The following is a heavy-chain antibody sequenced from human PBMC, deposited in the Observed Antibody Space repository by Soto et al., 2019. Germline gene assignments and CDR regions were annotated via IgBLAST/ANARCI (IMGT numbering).Heavy chain of an antibody. CDR2: IDPSDSYS. V-gene: IGHV5-10-1*01. J-gene: IGHJ6*02. D-gene: IGHD3-16*01. Sequence: GASLKISCKGSGYNFSNYWISWVRQMPGKGLEWMGRIDPSDSYSNNSPSFQGHVTISSDKSISTAFLQWSSLKASDTAVYYWARQSSDRRGLYYDYIWGSYEDGLDVWGQGTTVTVS. CDR1: GYNFSNYW. CDR3: ARQSSDRRGLYYDYIWGSYEDGLDV.